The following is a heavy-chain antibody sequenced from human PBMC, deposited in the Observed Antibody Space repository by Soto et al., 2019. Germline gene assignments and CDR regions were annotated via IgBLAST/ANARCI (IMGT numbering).Heavy chain of an antibody. V-gene: IGHV3-21*01. CDR3: ARDNAPRYCRTTSCYAPFDD. Sequence: DVQLVESGGGLVKPGGSLRLSCAASGFTFSSYSMNWVRQAPGKGLEWVSLISSSSSYRYYADSVKGRFTISRDNAKNSLYLQMNSRRAEDTAVYYCARDNAPRYCRTTSCYAPFDDWGQGTLVTVSS. J-gene: IGHJ4*02. CDR2: ISSSSSYR. D-gene: IGHD2-2*01. CDR1: GFTFSSYS.